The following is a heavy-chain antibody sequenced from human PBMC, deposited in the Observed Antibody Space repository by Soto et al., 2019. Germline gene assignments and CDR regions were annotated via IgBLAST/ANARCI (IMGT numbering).Heavy chain of an antibody. CDR3: AGVVLRYFGSLAVPKYFDY. D-gene: IGHD3-9*01. J-gene: IGHJ4*02. Sequence: PSETLSLTCAVYGGSFSGYYWSWIRQPPGKGLEWIGEINHSGSTNYNPSLKSRVTISVDTSKNQFSLKLSSVTAADTAVYYCAGVVLRYFGSLAVPKYFDYWGQGTLVTVSS. V-gene: IGHV4-34*01. CDR2: INHSGST. CDR1: GGSFSGYY.